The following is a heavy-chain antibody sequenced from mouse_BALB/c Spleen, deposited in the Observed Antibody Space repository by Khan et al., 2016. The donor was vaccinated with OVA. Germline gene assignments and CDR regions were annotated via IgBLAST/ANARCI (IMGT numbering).Heavy chain of an antibody. D-gene: IGHD3-3*01. CDR1: GYTFTEYT. J-gene: IGHJ4*01. CDR3: ARDAGRY. Sequence: EVQLHQSGPELVKPGASVKMSCKTSGYTFTEYTLHWVKQSHGKSLEWIGVINPNNGVTSYNQKFKGKATLTVDKSSSTAYMEFRSLTSEDSAVYCCARDAGRYWGQGTSVTVSS. CDR2: INPNNGVT. V-gene: IGHV1-22*01.